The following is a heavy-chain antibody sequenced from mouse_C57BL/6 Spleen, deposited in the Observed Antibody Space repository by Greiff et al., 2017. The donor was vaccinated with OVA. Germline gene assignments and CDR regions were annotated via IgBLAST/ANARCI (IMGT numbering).Heavy chain of an antibody. D-gene: IGHD1-1*02. V-gene: IGHV1-54*01. CDR1: GYAFTNYL. CDR2: INPGSGGT. CDR3: ARGGYDAMDY. J-gene: IGHJ4*01. Sequence: VQLVESGAELVRPGTSVKVSCKASGYAFTNYLIEWVKQRPGQGLEWIGVINPGSGGTNYNEKFKGKATLTADKSSSTAYMQLSSLTSEDSAVYFCARGGYDAMDYWGQGTSVTVSS.